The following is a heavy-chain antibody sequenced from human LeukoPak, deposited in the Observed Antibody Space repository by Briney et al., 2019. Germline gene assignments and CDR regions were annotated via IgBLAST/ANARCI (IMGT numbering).Heavy chain of an antibody. CDR1: GFTFSSYA. V-gene: IGHV3-23*01. Sequence: GGSLRLSCAASGFTFSSYAMSWVRQAPGKGLEWVSAISGSGGSTYYADSVKGRFTISRDNSKNTLYLQMNSLRAEDTAVYYCARDSNYYDRSGSPHYYGMDVWGQGTTVTVSS. J-gene: IGHJ6*02. CDR3: ARDSNYYDRSGSPHYYGMDV. D-gene: IGHD3-22*01. CDR2: ISGSGGST.